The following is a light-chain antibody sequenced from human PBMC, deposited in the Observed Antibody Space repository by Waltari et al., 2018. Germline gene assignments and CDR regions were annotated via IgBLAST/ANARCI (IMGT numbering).Light chain of an antibody. J-gene: IGKJ3*01. Sequence: VMTQSPATLPVSPGDRATLSCRASQSLNINLAWYQQKPGRAPRLLVYGATTRAAGIPARFSGSGSGTEFTLTISSLQSEDSALYYCQQYNHWPVFTFGPGTKVDIK. CDR3: QQYNHWPVFT. V-gene: IGKV3-15*01. CDR2: GAT. CDR1: QSLNIN.